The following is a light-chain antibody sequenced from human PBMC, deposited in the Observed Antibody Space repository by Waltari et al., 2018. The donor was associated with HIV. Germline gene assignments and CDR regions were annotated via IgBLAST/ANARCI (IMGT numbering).Light chain of an antibody. CDR2: DVS. J-gene: IGLJ1*01. CDR3: SSYTSTYV. Sequence: QSALTQPASVSGSPGQSITISCPGTSRDVGGYNSVSLYQKHPGKAPKLMIYDVSNRPAVVSNRFSGSKSGNTASLTISGLQAEDEADYYCSSYTSTYVFGTGTKVTVL. CDR1: SRDVGGYNS. V-gene: IGLV2-14*01.